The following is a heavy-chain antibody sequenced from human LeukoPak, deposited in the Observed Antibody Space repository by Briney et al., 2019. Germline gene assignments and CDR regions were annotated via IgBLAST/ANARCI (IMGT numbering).Heavy chain of an antibody. CDR1: GFTFSSYG. V-gene: IGHV3-30*18. D-gene: IGHD4-17*01. J-gene: IGHJ4*02. Sequence: GGSLRLSCAASGFTFSSYGMHWVPHAPGKGLEWVAVISYDGSNKYYADSVEGRFTISRDNSKNTLYLQMNSLRAEDTAVYYCAKSPTTVTTWGYFDYWGQGTLVTVSS. CDR2: ISYDGSNK. CDR3: AKSPTTVTTWGYFDY.